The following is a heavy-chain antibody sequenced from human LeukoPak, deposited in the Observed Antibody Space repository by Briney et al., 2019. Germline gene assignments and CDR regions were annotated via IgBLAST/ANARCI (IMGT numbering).Heavy chain of an antibody. CDR2: TSYDGGDK. CDR1: GFTFSTYA. V-gene: IGHV3-30*04. D-gene: IGHD3-9*01. Sequence: PGGSLRLSCAASGFTFSTYAIHWVRQAPGKGLEWVAVTSYDGGDKYYADSVKGRFTISRDNSKNTVSLEMNSLRAGDTTVYYCARGGFFDILTGYYQTQYYYPMDVWGRGTTVTVSS. CDR3: ARGGFFDILTGYYQTQYYYPMDV. J-gene: IGHJ6*02.